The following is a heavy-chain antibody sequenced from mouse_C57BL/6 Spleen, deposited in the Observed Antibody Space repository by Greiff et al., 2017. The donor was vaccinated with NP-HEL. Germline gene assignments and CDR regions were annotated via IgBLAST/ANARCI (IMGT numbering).Heavy chain of an antibody. CDR1: GYTFTDYY. CDR2: IYPGSGNT. D-gene: IGHD3-1*01. V-gene: IGHV1-76*01. J-gene: IGHJ3*01. Sequence: QVQLQQSGAELVRPGASVKLSCKASGYTFTDYYINWVKQRPGQGLEWIARIYPGSGNTYYNEKFKGKATLTVDKSSSTAYMQLSSLTSEDSAVYYCAIGWFAYWGQGTLVTVSA. CDR3: AIGWFAY.